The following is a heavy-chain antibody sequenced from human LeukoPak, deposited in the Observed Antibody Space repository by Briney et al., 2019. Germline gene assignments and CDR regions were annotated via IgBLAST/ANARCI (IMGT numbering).Heavy chain of an antibody. CDR1: GFTFSSYS. CDR3: ARDPITENGMDV. V-gene: IGHV3-21*01. Sequence: GGSLRLPCAASGFTFSSYSMNWVRQAPGKGLEWVSSISSSSSYIYYADSVKGRFTISRDNAKNSLYLQMNSLRAEDTAVYYCARDPITENGMDVWGQGTTVTVSS. CDR2: ISSSSSYI. J-gene: IGHJ6*02. D-gene: IGHD3-10*01.